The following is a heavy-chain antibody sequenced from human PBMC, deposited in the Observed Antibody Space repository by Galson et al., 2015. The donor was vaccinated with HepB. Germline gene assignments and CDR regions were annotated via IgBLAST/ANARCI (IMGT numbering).Heavy chain of an antibody. CDR2: IMADGSEE. D-gene: IGHD3-10*01. CDR1: GFTFAKYR. CDR3: ARDRGGVGGGDWFDA. J-gene: IGHJ5*02. Sequence: SLRLSCAASGFTFAKYRMTWVRQAPGKGLQWVAKIMADGSEEFYVDYVKGRFTITRDNAKNSLWLQMNSLRADDTAVYYCARDRGGVGGGDWFDAWRQRTLFTVSS. V-gene: IGHV3-7*01.